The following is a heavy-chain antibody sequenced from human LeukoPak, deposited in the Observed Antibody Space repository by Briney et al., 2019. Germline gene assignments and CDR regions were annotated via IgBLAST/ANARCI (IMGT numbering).Heavy chain of an antibody. CDR2: IYSGGST. CDR3: ARSYSSSPRLPVFQH. Sequence: PGGSLTLSCAASGFTFSSYGMHWVRQAPGKGVVGVSDIYSGGSTYFADSVKGRFTISRDNSKNTLYLQMNSLRAEDTAVYYCARSYSSSPRLPVFQHWGQGTLVTVSS. D-gene: IGHD6-6*01. V-gene: IGHV3-NL1*01. J-gene: IGHJ1*01. CDR1: GFTFSSYG.